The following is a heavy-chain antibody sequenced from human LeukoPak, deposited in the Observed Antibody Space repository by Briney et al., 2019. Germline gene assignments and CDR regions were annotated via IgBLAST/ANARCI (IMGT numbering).Heavy chain of an antibody. J-gene: IGHJ3*02. V-gene: IGHV4-61*05. Sequence: SETLSLTCTVSGGSISGSTYYWSWIRQPPGKGLEWIAYIYYSESTDYNPSLKSRVTISLDTSKNQFSLKLSSVTAADTAVYYCARHDPIVGTPDAFDIWGQGTMVTVSS. CDR2: IYYSEST. CDR3: ARHDPIVGTPDAFDI. CDR1: GGSISGSTYY. D-gene: IGHD1-26*01.